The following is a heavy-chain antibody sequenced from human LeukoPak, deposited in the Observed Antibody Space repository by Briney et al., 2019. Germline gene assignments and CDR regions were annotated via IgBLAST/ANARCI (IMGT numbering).Heavy chain of an antibody. CDR2: ISYDGSNK. CDR1: GFTFSTYG. J-gene: IGHJ6*02. CDR3: AKPLSSAWTGMDV. Sequence: GRSLRLSCAASGFTFSTYGMLWVRQAPGKGLEWVAVISYDGSNKYYADSVKGRFAISRDNSKNTLYLQMNSLRAEDTAVYYCAKPLSSAWTGMDVWGQGTTVTVSS. V-gene: IGHV3-30*18. D-gene: IGHD6-19*01.